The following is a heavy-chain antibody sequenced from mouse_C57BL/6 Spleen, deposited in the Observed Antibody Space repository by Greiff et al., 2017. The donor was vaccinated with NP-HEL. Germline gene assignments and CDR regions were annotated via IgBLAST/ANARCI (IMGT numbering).Heavy chain of an antibody. CDR3: ARVDGYPFAY. Sequence: EVKLMESEGGLVQPGSSMKLSCTASGFTFSDYYMAWVRQVPEKGLEWVANINYDGSSTYYLDSLKSRFIISRDNAKNILYLQMSSLKSEDTATYYCARVDGYPFAYWGQGTLVTVSA. D-gene: IGHD2-3*01. CDR1: GFTFSDYY. V-gene: IGHV5-16*01. J-gene: IGHJ3*01. CDR2: INYDGSST.